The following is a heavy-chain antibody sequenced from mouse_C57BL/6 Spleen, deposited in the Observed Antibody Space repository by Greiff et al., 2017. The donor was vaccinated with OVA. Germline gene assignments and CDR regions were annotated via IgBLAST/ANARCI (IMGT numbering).Heavy chain of an antibody. V-gene: IGHV5-6*01. J-gene: IGHJ4*01. CDR1: GFTFSSYG. Sequence: EVKLQESGGDLVKPGGSLKLSCAASGFTFSSYGMSWVRQTPDKRLEWVATISSGGSYTYYPDSVKGRFTISRDNAKNTLYLQMSSLKSEDTAMYYCARQYDYGAMDYWGQGTSVTVSS. CDR2: ISSGGSYT. CDR3: ARQYDYGAMDY. D-gene: IGHD2-4*01.